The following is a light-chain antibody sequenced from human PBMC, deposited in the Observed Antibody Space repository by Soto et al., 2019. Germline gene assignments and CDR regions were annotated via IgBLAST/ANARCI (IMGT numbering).Light chain of an antibody. CDR1: QSVSNF. Sequence: EIVLTQSPATLSLSPGERATLSCRASQSVSNFLAWYQQKPGQAPRLLISDASNRATGIPGMFSGSGGGTDFSLTISSLEPEDFAVYYCQQRSNCPWTFGQGTKVEIK. V-gene: IGKV3-11*01. CDR2: DAS. J-gene: IGKJ1*01. CDR3: QQRSNCPWT.